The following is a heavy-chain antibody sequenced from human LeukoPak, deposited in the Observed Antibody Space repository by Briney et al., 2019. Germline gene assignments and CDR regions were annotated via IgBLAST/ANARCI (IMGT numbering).Heavy chain of an antibody. Sequence: PGRSPRLSCAASGLTFSSYWMHSVRHAPGKGLVWVSRIKGDGRTTNYPDSVKGRFTISRDNAKNTLYLQMNSLRAEDTAVYYCAKDRMGYYDSSGYYPCLDYWGQGTLVTVSA. J-gene: IGHJ4*02. CDR3: AKDRMGYYDSSGYYPCLDY. CDR2: IKGDGRTT. CDR1: GLTFSSYW. V-gene: IGHV3-74*01. D-gene: IGHD3-22*01.